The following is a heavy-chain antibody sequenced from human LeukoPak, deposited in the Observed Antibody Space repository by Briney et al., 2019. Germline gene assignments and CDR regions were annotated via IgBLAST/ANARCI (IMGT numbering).Heavy chain of an antibody. V-gene: IGHV1-18*01. D-gene: IGHD3-10*01. CDR2: ISAYNGNT. Sequence: VASVKVSCKASGYTFTSYGISWVRQAPGQGLEWMGWISAYNGNTNYAQKLQGRVTMTTDTSTSTAYMELRSLRSDDTAVYYCARGPSRDYGSGSSWFDPWGQGTLVTVSS. CDR3: ARGPSRDYGSGSSWFDP. J-gene: IGHJ5*02. CDR1: GYTFTSYG.